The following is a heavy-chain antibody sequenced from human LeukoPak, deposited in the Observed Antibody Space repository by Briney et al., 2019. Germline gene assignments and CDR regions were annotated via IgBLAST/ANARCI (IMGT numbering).Heavy chain of an antibody. D-gene: IGHD2-15*01. CDR1: GFTVSSNY. CDR2: IYSGGST. CDR3: ARELYCSGGSCPYYYGMDV. J-gene: IGHJ6*02. V-gene: IGHV3-53*04. Sequence: GGSLRLSCAASGFTVSSNYMSWVRQAPGKGLEWVSVIYSGGSTYYADSVKGRFTISRHNSKNTLYLQMNSLRAEDTAVYYCARELYCSGGSCPYYYGMDVWGQGTTVTVSS.